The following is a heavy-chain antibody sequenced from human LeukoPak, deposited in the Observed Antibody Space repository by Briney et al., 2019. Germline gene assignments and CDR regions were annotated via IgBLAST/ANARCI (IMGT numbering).Heavy chain of an antibody. Sequence: PSETLSLTCAVYGGSFSGYYWSWIRQPPGKGLEWIGEINHSGSTNYNPSLKSRVTISVDTSKNQFSLKLSSVTAADTAVYYCARVGITMVRGVIETYYYYYMDVWGKGTTVTISS. D-gene: IGHD3-10*01. CDR2: INHSGST. V-gene: IGHV4-34*01. CDR1: GGSFSGYY. CDR3: ARVGITMVRGVIETYYYYYMDV. J-gene: IGHJ6*03.